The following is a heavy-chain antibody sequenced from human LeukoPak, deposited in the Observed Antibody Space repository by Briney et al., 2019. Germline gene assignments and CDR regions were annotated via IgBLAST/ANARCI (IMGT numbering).Heavy chain of an antibody. CDR2: MNPNSGNT. V-gene: IGHV1-8*01. CDR1: GYSFTSYD. D-gene: IGHD1-7*01. Sequence: ASVTVSCKASGYSFTSYDINWVRQAPGQGLEWMGWMNPNSGNTGYARKFQGRVTMTRNTSISTAYMELSSLRSEHTAVYYCARATRITGTTYLYYFDYWGQGTLVTVSS. CDR3: ARATRITGTTYLYYFDY. J-gene: IGHJ4*02.